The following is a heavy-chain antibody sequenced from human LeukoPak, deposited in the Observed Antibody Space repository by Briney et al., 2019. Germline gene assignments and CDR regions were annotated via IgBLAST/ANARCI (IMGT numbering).Heavy chain of an antibody. Sequence: GRSLRLSCAASGFTFSSYGMHWVRQAPGKGLEWVAVIWYDGSNKYYADSVKGRFTLSRDNSKNTLYLQMNSLRAEDTAVYYCARDPSSWSSSWNDYWGQGTLVTVSS. J-gene: IGHJ4*02. CDR3: ARDPSSWSSSWNDY. CDR2: IWYDGSNK. D-gene: IGHD6-13*01. CDR1: GFTFSSYG. V-gene: IGHV3-33*01.